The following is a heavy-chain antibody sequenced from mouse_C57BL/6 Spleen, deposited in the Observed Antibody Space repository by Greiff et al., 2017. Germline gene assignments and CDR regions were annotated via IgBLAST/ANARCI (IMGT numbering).Heavy chain of an antibody. V-gene: IGHV1-69*01. J-gene: IGHJ2*01. CDR2: INPSDSYT. D-gene: IGHD1-1*01. CDR3: ARKGLFQFDY. Sequence: QVQLKQPGAELVMPGASVKLSCKASGYTFTSYWMHWVKQRPGQGLEWIGEINPSDSYTNYNQKFKGKTTLTVDKCSSTAYIQLRSLTSEDSAVYYYARKGLFQFDYWGKGTTLTVSS. CDR1: GYTFTSYW.